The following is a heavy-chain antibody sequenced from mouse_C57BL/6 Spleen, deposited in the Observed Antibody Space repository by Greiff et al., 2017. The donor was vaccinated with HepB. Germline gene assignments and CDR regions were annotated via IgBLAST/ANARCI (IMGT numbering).Heavy chain of an antibody. CDR2: IWWDDDK. CDR1: GFSLSTFGMG. CDR3: ARPSYDYDGEGGAMDY. V-gene: IGHV8-8*01. Sequence: QVTLKVSGPGILQPSQTLSLTCSFSGFSLSTFGMGVGWIRQPSGKGLEWLAHIWWDDDKYYNPALKSRLTISKDTSKNQVFLKIANVDTADTATYYCARPSYDYDGEGGAMDYWGQGTSVTVSS. J-gene: IGHJ4*01. D-gene: IGHD2-4*01.